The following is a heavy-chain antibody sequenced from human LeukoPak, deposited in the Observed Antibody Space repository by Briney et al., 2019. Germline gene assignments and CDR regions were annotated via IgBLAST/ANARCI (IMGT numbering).Heavy chain of an antibody. D-gene: IGHD3-22*01. Sequence: GGSLRLSCAASGFTFSSYGMHWVRQAPGKGLEWVAFIRYDGSNKYYADSVKGRFTISRDNSKNTLYLQMNSLRAEDTAVYYCARDGLFTYYYDSSGEHYFDYWGQGTLVTVSS. CDR3: ARDGLFTYYYDSSGEHYFDY. J-gene: IGHJ4*02. CDR1: GFTFSSYG. CDR2: IRYDGSNK. V-gene: IGHV3-30*02.